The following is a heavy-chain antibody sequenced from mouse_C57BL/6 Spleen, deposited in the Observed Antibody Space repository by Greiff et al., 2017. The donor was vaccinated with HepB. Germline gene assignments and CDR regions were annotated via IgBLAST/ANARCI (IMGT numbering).Heavy chain of an antibody. CDR3: ARSTASWFAY. CDR1: GYAFSSYW. J-gene: IGHJ3*01. Sequence: VQGVESGAELVKPGASVKISCKASGYAFSSYWMNWVKQRPGKGLEWIGQIYPGDGDTNYNGKFKGKATLTADKSSSTAYMQLSSLTSEDSAVYFCARSTASWFAYWGQGTLVTVSA. V-gene: IGHV1-80*01. CDR2: IYPGDGDT.